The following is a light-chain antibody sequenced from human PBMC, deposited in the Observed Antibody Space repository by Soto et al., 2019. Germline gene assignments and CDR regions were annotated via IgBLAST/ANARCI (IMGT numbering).Light chain of an antibody. J-gene: IGKJ5*01. V-gene: IGKV3-11*01. CDR1: QSVSSY. Sequence: EIVLTQSPATLSLSPGERATLSCRASQSVSSYLAWYQQKPGQAPRLLMYDASSRATGIPARFSGSGSGTDFTLTISSLEPEDFAVYYCQQHSNSPTITLGKGTRLEI. CDR2: DAS. CDR3: QQHSNSPTIT.